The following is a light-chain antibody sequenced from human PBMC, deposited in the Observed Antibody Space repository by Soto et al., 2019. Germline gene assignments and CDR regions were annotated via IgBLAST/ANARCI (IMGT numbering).Light chain of an antibody. CDR1: QRISRY. CDR3: QQSYSKKWK. CDR2: AAE. J-gene: IGKJ1*01. V-gene: IGKV1-39*01. Sequence: IPTSHTPSCLSTSVDGKVTTTSRASQRISRYLHWYQKKRGKGPKFRIYAAESLESGVTSRFSGSVSGTDFTRSIRRMKPEDCETYECQQSYSKKWKFGQGTKV.